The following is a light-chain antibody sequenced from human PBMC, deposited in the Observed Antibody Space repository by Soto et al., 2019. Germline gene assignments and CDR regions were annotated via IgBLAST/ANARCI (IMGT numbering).Light chain of an antibody. Sequence: QSALTQPASVSGSPGQSITISCTGTSSDVGGYKYVSWYQQHPGKAPKLLIDEVSNRPSVISNRFSASKSDKTASLTISGLRAEDEADYYCSSYRRRELYVFGNGTKGTVL. V-gene: IGLV2-14*01. J-gene: IGLJ1*01. CDR1: SSDVGGYKY. CDR2: EVS. CDR3: SSYRRRELYV.